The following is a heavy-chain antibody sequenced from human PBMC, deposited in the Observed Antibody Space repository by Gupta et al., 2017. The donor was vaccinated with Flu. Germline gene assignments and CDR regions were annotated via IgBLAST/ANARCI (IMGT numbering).Heavy chain of an antibody. D-gene: IGHD3-3*01. J-gene: IGHJ6*04. V-gene: IGHV4-39*01. CDR2: SYYSGRN. CDR3: ARHAGALRFGEWLFIDEMDV. Sequence: WIRKPPGKGLEWVGSSYYSGRNYYNPSLKSRVTRAVDTSKKQLSLKRISVTAADTAVYYWARHAGALRFGEWLFIDEMDVWGKGTTVTVSS.